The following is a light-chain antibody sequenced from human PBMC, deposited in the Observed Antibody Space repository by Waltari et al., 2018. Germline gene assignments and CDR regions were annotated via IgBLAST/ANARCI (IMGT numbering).Light chain of an antibody. Sequence: SVVTQPPSASGTPGQRVTISCSGSGSNIGSNNVDWYQQLPGTPPKPLTYKNNQRPYGAPARFLGPRSGTPASLATNGPRSEEEAVYYGAAWKNSRRGGRVSGGGTNLTVL. CDR3: AAWKNSRRGGRV. V-gene: IGLV1-47*01. CDR2: KNN. J-gene: IGLJ3*02. CDR1: GSNIGSNN.